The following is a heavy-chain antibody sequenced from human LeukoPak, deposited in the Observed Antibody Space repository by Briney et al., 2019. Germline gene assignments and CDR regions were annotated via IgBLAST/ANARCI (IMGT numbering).Heavy chain of an antibody. V-gene: IGHV3-23*01. D-gene: IGHD2-2*01. CDR1: GFTFSSYA. J-gene: IGHJ4*02. CDR2: ISGSGGST. CDR3: ARDPCSSTSCYLDFDY. Sequence: PGGSLRLSCAASGFTFSSYAMSWVRQAPGKGLEWVSAISGSGGSTYYADSVKGRFTISRDNSKNTLYLQMNSLRAEDTAVYYCARDPCSSTSCYLDFDYWGQGTLVTVSS.